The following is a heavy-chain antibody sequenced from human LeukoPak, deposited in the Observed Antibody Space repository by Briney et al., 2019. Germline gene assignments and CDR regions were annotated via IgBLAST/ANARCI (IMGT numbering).Heavy chain of an antibody. CDR2: IYYSGST. CDR3: ARANVNYYDSSGYKYYFDY. V-gene: IGHV4-31*11. Sequence: SETLSLTCAVYGGSFSDYYWSWIRQHPGKGLEWIGYIYYSGSTYYNPSLKSRVTISVDTSKNQFSLKLSSVTAADTAVYYCARANVNYYDSSGYKYYFDYWGQGTLVTVSS. J-gene: IGHJ4*02. CDR1: GGSFSDYY. D-gene: IGHD3-22*01.